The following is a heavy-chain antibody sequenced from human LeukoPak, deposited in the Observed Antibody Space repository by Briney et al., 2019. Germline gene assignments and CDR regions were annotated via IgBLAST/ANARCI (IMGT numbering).Heavy chain of an antibody. CDR3: ARVVPAAKLTT. J-gene: IGHJ5*02. CDR1: GGSISSGGYY. D-gene: IGHD2-2*01. Sequence: SETLSLTCTVSGGSISSGGYYWSWIRQPPGKGLEWIGYIYHSGSTYYNPSLKSRVTISVDRPKNQFSLKLSSVTAADTAVYYCARVVPAAKLTTWGQGTLVTVSA. V-gene: IGHV4-30-2*01. CDR2: IYHSGST.